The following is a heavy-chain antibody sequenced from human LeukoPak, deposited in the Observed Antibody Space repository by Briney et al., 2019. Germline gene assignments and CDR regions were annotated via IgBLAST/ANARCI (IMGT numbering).Heavy chain of an antibody. CDR2: ISYDGSTK. J-gene: IGHJ4*02. CDR3: AKDALRGGTYYYFDY. D-gene: IGHD2-15*01. CDR1: GFTFNTYD. V-gene: IGHV3-30*18. Sequence: GRSLRLSCAASGFTFNTYDMHWVRQAPGKGLEWVALISYDGSTKYYADSVKGRFTISRDNSKNTLYLQMNSLRGEDTAVYYCAKDALRGGTYYYFDYWGQGTLVTVSS.